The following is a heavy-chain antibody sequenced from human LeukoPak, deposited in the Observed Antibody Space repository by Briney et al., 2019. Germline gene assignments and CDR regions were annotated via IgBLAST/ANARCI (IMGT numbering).Heavy chain of an antibody. CDR1: GYTFTSYG. CDR2: ISAYNGNT. V-gene: IGHV1-18*01. CDR3: ARDAFYQGYCSSTSCYGGYAFDI. D-gene: IGHD2-2*01. J-gene: IGHJ3*02. Sequence: ASVKVSCKASGYTFTSYGISWVRQAPGQGLEWMGWISAYNGNTNYAQKLQGRVTMTTDTSTSTDYMELRSLRSDDTAVYYCARDAFYQGYCSSTSCYGGYAFDIWGQGTMVTVSS.